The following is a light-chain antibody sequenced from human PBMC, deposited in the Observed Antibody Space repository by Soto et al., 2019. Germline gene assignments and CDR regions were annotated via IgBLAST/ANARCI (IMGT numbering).Light chain of an antibody. J-gene: IGLJ1*01. CDR3: CSYAGSYTYV. CDR1: SSDVGAYNY. V-gene: IGLV2-11*01. Sequence: QSALTQPRSVSGSPGQSVTISCTGTSSDVGAYNYVSWYQQHPGKAPKLLIYDVTKRPSGVPDRFSGSKSGNTASLTISGPQAEDEADYYCCSYAGSYTYVFGTGTKVTVL. CDR2: DVT.